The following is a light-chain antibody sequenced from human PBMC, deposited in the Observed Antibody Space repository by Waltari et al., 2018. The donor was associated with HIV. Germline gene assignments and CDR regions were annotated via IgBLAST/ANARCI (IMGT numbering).Light chain of an antibody. Sequence: DIVMTQSPDSLAVSLGERATIHCKSSPSVLKTSTSRNYLAWYQQKPRQPPTLLIYWSYTREPRVHARFSGSRSGTDFPLPITSLQAGDVAVYYCQQYLSTPLTFGGVTKVEIE. CDR3: QQYLSTPLT. CDR1: PSVLKTSTSRNY. J-gene: IGKJ4*01. V-gene: IGKV4-1*01. CDR2: WSY.